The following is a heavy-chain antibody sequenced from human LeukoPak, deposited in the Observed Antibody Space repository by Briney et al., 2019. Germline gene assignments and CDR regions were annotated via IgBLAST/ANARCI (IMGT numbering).Heavy chain of an antibody. Sequence: ASVKVSCKASGYTFTSYGISWVRQAPGQGLEWMGWISAYSGNTNYAQKLQGRVTMTTDTSTSTAYMELRSLRSDDTAVYYCATSYGSGSYYNVYYWGQGTLVTVSS. D-gene: IGHD3-10*01. J-gene: IGHJ4*02. CDR2: ISAYSGNT. V-gene: IGHV1-18*01. CDR3: ATSYGSGSYYNVYY. CDR1: GYTFTSYG.